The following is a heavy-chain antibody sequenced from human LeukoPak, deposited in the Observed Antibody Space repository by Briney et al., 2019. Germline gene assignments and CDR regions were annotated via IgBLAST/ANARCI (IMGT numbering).Heavy chain of an antibody. D-gene: IGHD3-10*01. Sequence: ASVKVSCKASGYTFTSYGISWVRQAPGQGLEWMGWISAYSWNTNYAQKIQGRVTMTTDTSTSTAYMELRSLTSDDTAVYYCARSSILWFGDPHFEYWGQGTLVTVSS. V-gene: IGHV1-18*01. J-gene: IGHJ4*02. CDR1: GYTFTSYG. CDR3: ARSSILWFGDPHFEY. CDR2: ISAYSWNT.